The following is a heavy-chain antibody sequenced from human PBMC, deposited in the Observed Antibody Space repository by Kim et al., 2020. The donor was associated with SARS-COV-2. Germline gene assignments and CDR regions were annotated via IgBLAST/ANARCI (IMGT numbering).Heavy chain of an antibody. V-gene: IGHV3-23*01. D-gene: IGHD6-6*01. CDR3: ATSGIAARPYYYYGMDV. CDR1: GFTFSSYA. Sequence: GGSLRLSCAASGFTFSSYAMSWVRQAPGKGLEWVSAISGSGGSTYYADSVKGRFTISRDNSKNTLYLQMNSLRAEDTAVYYCATSGIAARPYYYYGMDVWGQGTTVTVSS. CDR2: ISGSGGST. J-gene: IGHJ6*02.